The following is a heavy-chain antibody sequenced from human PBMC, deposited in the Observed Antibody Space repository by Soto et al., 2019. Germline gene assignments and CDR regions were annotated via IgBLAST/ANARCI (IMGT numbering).Heavy chain of an antibody. J-gene: IGHJ6*02. Sequence: AGGTLRLSCAASGFTFDDYAMHWVRQAPGKGLEWVSGISWNSGSIGYADSVKGRFTISRDNAKNSLYLQMNSLRAEDTALYYCAKESSGMDVWGQGTTVTVSS. CDR2: ISWNSGSI. CDR3: AKESSGMDV. CDR1: GFTFDDYA. V-gene: IGHV3-9*01.